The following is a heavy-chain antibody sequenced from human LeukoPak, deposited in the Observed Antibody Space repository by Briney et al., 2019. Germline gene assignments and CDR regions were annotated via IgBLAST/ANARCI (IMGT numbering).Heavy chain of an antibody. CDR3: ARDMITFGGVIVTPDH. J-gene: IGHJ4*02. Sequence: PGGSLRLSCAASGFTVSSNYMSWVRQAPGKGLEYVSVLYHDGGTYSADSVKGRFTISRDNSKNTLYLQMNSLRAEDTAVYYCARDMITFGGVIVTPDHWGQGTLVTVSS. CDR1: GFTVSSNY. CDR2: LYHDGGT. V-gene: IGHV3-53*01. D-gene: IGHD3-16*02.